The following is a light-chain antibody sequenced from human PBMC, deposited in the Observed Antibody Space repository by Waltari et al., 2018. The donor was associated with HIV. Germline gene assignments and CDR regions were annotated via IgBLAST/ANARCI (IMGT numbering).Light chain of an antibody. V-gene: IGLV1-47*01. CDR3: AAWDNYLNAWV. CDR2: QRD. Sequence: QSVLTQPPSTSAPPGQRVPILCSGASSNIGSPFVPWYQQVPGATPKLLIYQRDRRPSGVPDRFSGSESGTSASLAINGLRSEDEAVYYCAAWDNYLNAWVFGGGTKVTVL. CDR1: SSNIGSPF. J-gene: IGLJ3*02.